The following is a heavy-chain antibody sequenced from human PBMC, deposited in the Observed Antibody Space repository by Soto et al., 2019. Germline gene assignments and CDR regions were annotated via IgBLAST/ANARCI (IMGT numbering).Heavy chain of an antibody. J-gene: IGHJ6*02. CDR1: GFTLRSYA. D-gene: IGHD2-8*02. CDR3: CSAGGPLYYYGMDV. CDR2: ISYDGSNK. Sequence: GSPRLSPGGPGFTLRSYAFHWGRPAPGKGLEWVAVISYDGSNKYYADSVKGRFTISRDNSKNTLYLQMNSLRAEDTAVYYCCSAGGPLYYYGMDVWGQGTTVTVSS. V-gene: IGHV3-30-3*01.